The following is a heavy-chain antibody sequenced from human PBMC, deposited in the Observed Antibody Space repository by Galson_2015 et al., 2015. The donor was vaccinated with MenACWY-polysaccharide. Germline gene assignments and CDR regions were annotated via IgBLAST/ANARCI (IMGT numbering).Heavy chain of an antibody. V-gene: IGHV3-23*01. CDR3: ARDRITGDSRWEFDY. D-gene: IGHD7-27*01. Sequence: SLRLSCAASGFTFNRFSMSWVRQAPVKGLEWVSGIGATGGDTHYADPVKGRFSISRDNSKNTLFLQMNSLRAEDTVIYYCARDRITGDSRWEFDYWGQGILVTVSA. J-gene: IGHJ4*02. CDR2: IGATGGDT. CDR1: GFTFNRFS.